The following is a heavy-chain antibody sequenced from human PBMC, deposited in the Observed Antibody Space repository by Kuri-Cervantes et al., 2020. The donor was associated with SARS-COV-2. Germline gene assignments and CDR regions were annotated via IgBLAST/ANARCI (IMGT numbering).Heavy chain of an antibody. J-gene: IGHJ2*01. CDR3: AREGEEYFDL. V-gene: IGHV3-30*02. D-gene: IGHD3-10*01. CDR1: GFTFSSYE. CDR2: IRYDGSNK. Sequence: GGSLRLSCAASGFTFSSYEMNWVRQAPGKGLEWVAFIRYDGSNKYDADSVKGRFTISRDNSKNTLYLRMNSLRAEDTAVYYCAREGEEYFDLWGRGTLVTVSS.